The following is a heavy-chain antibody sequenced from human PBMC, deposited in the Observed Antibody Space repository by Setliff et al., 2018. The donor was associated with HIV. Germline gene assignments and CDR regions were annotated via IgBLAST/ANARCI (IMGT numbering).Heavy chain of an antibody. CDR1: GFTFGNFW. V-gene: IGHV3-33*06. CDR3: TKGGRRDYFQY. Sequence: GESLKISCAASGFTFGNFWMHWVRQAPSKGLEWVAIIWHDGSNKYYAASVKGRFTISRDNSKNTLFLQMNSLRAEDTAVYYCTKGGRRDYFQYWGQGTLVTVSS. J-gene: IGHJ1*01. CDR2: IWHDGSNK. D-gene: IGHD3-16*01.